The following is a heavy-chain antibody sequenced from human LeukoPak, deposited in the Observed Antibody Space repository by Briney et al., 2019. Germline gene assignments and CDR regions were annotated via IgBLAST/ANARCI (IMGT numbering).Heavy chain of an antibody. Sequence: GGSLRLSCAASRFTFSNFVMSWVRQAPGKGLEWGSGISASGAATYYPDSVKGRFTISRDNSKNTLYLQMNSLRAEDTALYYCAKGKTYEHFDSWGQGSLVTVSS. D-gene: IGHD5-12*01. CDR3: AKGKTYEHFDS. CDR2: ISASGAAT. J-gene: IGHJ4*02. CDR1: RFTFSNFV. V-gene: IGHV3-23*01.